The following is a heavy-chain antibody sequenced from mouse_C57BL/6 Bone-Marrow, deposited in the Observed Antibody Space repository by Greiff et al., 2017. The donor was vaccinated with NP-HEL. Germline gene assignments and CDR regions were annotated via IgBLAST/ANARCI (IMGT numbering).Heavy chain of an antibody. CDR1: GIDFSRYW. Sequence: EVKVIESGGGLVQPGGSLKLSCAASGIDFSRYWMSWVRRAPGKGLEWIGEINPDSSTINYAPSLKDKFIISRDTAKNTLYLQMSKVRSEDTALYYCARPELLRRYGMDYWGQGTSVTVSS. J-gene: IGHJ4*01. CDR2: INPDSSTI. V-gene: IGHV4-1*01. CDR3: ARPELLRRYGMDY. D-gene: IGHD1-2*01.